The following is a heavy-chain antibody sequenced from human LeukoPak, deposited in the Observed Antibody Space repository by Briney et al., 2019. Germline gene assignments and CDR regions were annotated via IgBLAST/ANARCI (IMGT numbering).Heavy chain of an antibody. CDR1: GFTFTDHY. D-gene: IGHD7-27*01. Sequence: GASVKVSCKASGFTFTDHYMHWVRQAPGQGLEWMGWINGKRGDTNYAQNFQDRVTMTRDTSTSTVYMELSILTVDDTAVYYCARDHDWGVDYWGQGTLVTVSS. J-gene: IGHJ4*02. CDR3: ARDHDWGVDY. CDR2: INGKRGDT. V-gene: IGHV1-2*02.